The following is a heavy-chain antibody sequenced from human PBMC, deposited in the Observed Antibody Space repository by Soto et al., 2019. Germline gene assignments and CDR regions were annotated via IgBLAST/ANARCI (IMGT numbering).Heavy chain of an antibody. V-gene: IGHV4-34*01. Sequence: SETLSLTCAVYGGSFSGYYWSWIRQPPGKGLEWIGEINHSGSTNYNPSLKSRVTISVDTSKNQFSLKLSSVTAEDTAVYYCARERYCTNGVCYSRGVLDVWGKGTTVTVSS. J-gene: IGHJ6*04. D-gene: IGHD2-8*01. CDR3: ARERYCTNGVCYSRGVLDV. CDR1: GGSFSGYY. CDR2: INHSGST.